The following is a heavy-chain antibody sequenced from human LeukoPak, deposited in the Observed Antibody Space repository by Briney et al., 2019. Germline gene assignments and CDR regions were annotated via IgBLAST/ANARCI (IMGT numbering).Heavy chain of an antibody. CDR3: ARDLPRYGGYGD. V-gene: IGHV4-59*01. CDR1: GGSISSYY. CDR2: IYYSGST. J-gene: IGHJ4*02. D-gene: IGHD5-12*01. Sequence: SETLFLTCTVSGGSISSYYWSWIRQPPGKGLEWIGYIYYSGSTNYNPSLKSRVTISVDTSKNQFSLKLSSVTAADTAVYYCARDLPRYGGYGDWGQGTLVTVSS.